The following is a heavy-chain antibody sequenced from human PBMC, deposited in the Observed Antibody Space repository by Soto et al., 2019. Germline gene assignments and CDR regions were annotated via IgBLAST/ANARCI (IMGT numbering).Heavy chain of an antibody. V-gene: IGHV3-23*01. D-gene: IGHD3-22*01. J-gene: IGHJ4*02. CDR1: GFTFSIYA. CDR2: ISGSGGST. CDR3: AKRPYYYDSSGPTFDY. Sequence: LRLSCAASGFTFSIYAMSWVRQAPGKGLEWVSAISGSGGSTYYADSVKGRFTISRDNSKNTLYLQMNSPRAEDTAVYYCAKRPYYYDSSGPTFDYWGQGTLVTVSS.